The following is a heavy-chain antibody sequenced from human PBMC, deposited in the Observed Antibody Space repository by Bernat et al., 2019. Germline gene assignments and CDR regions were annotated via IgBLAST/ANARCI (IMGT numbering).Heavy chain of an antibody. J-gene: IGHJ5*02. D-gene: IGHD3-9*01. CDR2: FDPEDGET. V-gene: IGHV1-24*01. CDR1: GYTLTELS. CDR3: ARDNGDILTGNWFDP. Sequence: QVQLVQSGAEVKKPGASVKVSCKVSGYTLTELSMHWVRQAPGKGLEWMGGFDPEDGETIYAQKFQGRVTMTTDTSTSTAYMELRSLRSDDTAVYYCARDNGDILTGNWFDPWGQGTLVTVSS.